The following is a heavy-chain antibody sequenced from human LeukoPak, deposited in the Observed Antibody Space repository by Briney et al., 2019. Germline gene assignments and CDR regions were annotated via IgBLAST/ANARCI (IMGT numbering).Heavy chain of an antibody. V-gene: IGHV1-2*02. J-gene: IGHJ4*02. CDR3: ARVSGSYSPPDY. CDR1: GYTFTGYY. CDR2: INPNSGGT. D-gene: IGHD1-26*01. Sequence: GASEKDSCKASGYTFTGYYMHWVRQAPGQGLEWMGWINPNSGGTNYAQKFQGRVTMTRDTSISTAYMELSRLRSDDTAVYYCARVSGSYSPPDYWGQGTLVTVSS.